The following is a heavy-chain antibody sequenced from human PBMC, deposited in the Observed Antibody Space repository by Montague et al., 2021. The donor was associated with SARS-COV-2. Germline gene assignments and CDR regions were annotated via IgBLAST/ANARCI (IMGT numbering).Heavy chain of an antibody. Sequence: SETLSLTCTVSGGSIGSSSYFWGWIRQPPGKGLEWIGSIYYSGSTYYNPSLKSRVTISVDTSKNQFSLKLSSVTAADMAVYYCARAFIAAAGTTSFDYWGQGTLVTVSS. CDR2: IYYSGST. J-gene: IGHJ4*02. CDR1: GGSIGSSSYF. D-gene: IGHD6-13*01. CDR3: ARAFIAAAGTTSFDY. V-gene: IGHV4-39*01.